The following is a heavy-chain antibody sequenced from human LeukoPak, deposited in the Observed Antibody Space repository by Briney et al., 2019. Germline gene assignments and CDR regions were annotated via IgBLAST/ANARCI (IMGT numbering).Heavy chain of an antibody. D-gene: IGHD3-3*02. CDR3: ARLGAESAFDY. J-gene: IGHJ4*02. V-gene: IGHV3-30-3*01. CDR2: ISYDGSNK. Sequence: HPGGSLRLSCAASGLTISTYAMSWVRQAPGKGLEWVAVISYDGSNKYYADSVKGRFTISRDNSKNTLYLQMNSLRAEDTAVYYCARLGAESAFDYWGQGTLVTVSS. CDR1: GLTISTYA.